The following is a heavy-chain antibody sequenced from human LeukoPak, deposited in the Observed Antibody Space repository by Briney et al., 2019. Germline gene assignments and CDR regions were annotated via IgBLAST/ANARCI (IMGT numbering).Heavy chain of an antibody. J-gene: IGHJ4*02. CDR3: AKDWIQFNRVFDCFDS. V-gene: IGHV3-23*01. CDR2: IGNTET. CDR1: GFPFETNA. D-gene: IGHD5-18*01. Sequence: GGSLRLSCATSGFPFETNAMSWVRQAPGKGLEWVATIGNTETFYADSVTGRFTISRDNSKNTVNLQMNKLRVEDTAIYYCAKDWIQFNRVFDCFDSWGQGTLVTVSS.